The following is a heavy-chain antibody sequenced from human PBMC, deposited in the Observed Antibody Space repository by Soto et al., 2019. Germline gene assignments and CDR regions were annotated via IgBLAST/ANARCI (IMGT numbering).Heavy chain of an antibody. J-gene: IGHJ4*02. CDR3: ARSGGGSGWL. V-gene: IGHV4-61*08. CDR2: IYYTGST. D-gene: IGHD6-19*01. CDR1: GDSVSSGAKY. Sequence: SETLSLTCTVSGDSVSSGAKYWSWIRQPPGKALEWIAYIYYTGSTNYNPSLKSRVTISRDTSKNQFSLKMTSVTAEDTAVYYCARSGGGSGWLGGQGTLVTVSS.